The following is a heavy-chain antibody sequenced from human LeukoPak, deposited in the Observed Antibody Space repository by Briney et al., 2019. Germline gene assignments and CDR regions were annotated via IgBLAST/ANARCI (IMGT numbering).Heavy chain of an antibody. Sequence: GGSLRLSCTASGFTFSSNGMHWVRQAPGKGLERVAYLRNDGSERDHADSVKGRFTISRGNSKNTLYLQMNSLRPEDTAVYYCAKDKYSSTSIDWWGPGTLVTVSS. D-gene: IGHD6-13*01. V-gene: IGHV3-30*02. J-gene: IGHJ4*02. CDR3: AKDKYSSTSIDW. CDR1: GFTFSSNG. CDR2: LRNDGSER.